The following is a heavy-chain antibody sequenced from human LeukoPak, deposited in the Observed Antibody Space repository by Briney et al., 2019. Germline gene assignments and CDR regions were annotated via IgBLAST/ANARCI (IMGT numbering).Heavy chain of an antibody. Sequence: GGSLRLSCAASGFTFSSYAMSWVRQAPGKGLEWVSAISGSGGSTYYADSVKGPFTISRDNSKNTLYLQMNSLRAEDTAVYYCAKDLGYKTYYYDSSGYQPAFDYWGQGTLVTVSS. J-gene: IGHJ4*02. D-gene: IGHD3-22*01. CDR1: GFTFSSYA. V-gene: IGHV3-23*01. CDR3: AKDLGYKTYYYDSSGYQPAFDY. CDR2: ISGSGGST.